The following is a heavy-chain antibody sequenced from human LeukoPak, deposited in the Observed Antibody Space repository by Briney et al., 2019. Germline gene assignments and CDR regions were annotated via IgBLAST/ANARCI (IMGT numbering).Heavy chain of an antibody. D-gene: IGHD3-22*01. V-gene: IGHV4-61*02. CDR1: GGSISSGSYY. CDR2: IYTSGST. J-gene: IGHJ6*03. CDR3: AREAHDSSGYYSRGYYYYMDV. Sequence: KASQTLSLTCTVSGGSISSGSYYWSWIRQPAGKGLEWIGRIYTSGSTSYNPSLKSRVTISVDTSKNQFSLKLSSVTAADTAVYYCAREAHDSSGYYSRGYYYYMDVWGKGTTVTVSS.